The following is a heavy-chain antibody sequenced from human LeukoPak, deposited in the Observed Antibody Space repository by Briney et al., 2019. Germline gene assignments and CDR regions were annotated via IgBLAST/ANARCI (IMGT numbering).Heavy chain of an antibody. Sequence: SETLSLTCAVSGYSISSGYYWGWIRQPPGKGLEWIGSIYHSGSTYYNPSLKSRVIISVDTSKNQFSLKLSSVTAADTAVYYCARPLQLVLTDWYFDLWGRGTLVTVSS. CDR1: GYSISSGYY. V-gene: IGHV4-38-2*01. D-gene: IGHD6-6*01. CDR2: IYHSGST. J-gene: IGHJ2*01. CDR3: ARPLQLVLTDWYFDL.